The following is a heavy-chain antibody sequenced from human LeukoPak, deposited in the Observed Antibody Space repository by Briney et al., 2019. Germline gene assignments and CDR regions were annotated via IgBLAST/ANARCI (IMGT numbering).Heavy chain of an antibody. D-gene: IGHD3-22*01. CDR3: GLAAYYYDSSGSDDAFDI. CDR1: GFNFNNYA. V-gene: IGHV3-64D*08. J-gene: IGHJ3*02. Sequence: GGSLRLSCSASGFNFNNYAMNWVRQAPGKGLVYVSAISSNGGSTYYADSVKGRCTISRDNSKNTLYLQMSSLRAEDTAVYYCGLAAYYYDSSGSDDAFDIWGQGTMVIVSS. CDR2: ISSNGGST.